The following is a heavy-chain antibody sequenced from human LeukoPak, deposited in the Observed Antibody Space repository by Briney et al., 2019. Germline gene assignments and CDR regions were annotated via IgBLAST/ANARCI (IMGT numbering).Heavy chain of an antibody. CDR1: GYTFTGYY. D-gene: IGHD3-22*01. V-gene: IGHV1-2*02. CDR3: ARDNPGYYDSSGYYYYYYYMDV. CDR2: INPNSGGT. Sequence: ASVKVSCKASGYTFTGYYMHWVRQAPGQGLEWMGWINPNSGGTNYAQKFQGRVTMTRDTSISTAYMELSRLRSDDTAVYYCARDNPGYYDSSGYYYYYYYMDVWGKGTTVTVSS. J-gene: IGHJ6*03.